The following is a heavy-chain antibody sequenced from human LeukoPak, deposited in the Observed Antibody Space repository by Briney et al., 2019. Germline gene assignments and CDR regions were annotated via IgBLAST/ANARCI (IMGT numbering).Heavy chain of an antibody. CDR3: AKKSLGYGDLN. CDR2: ISGSGGST. CDR1: AFTFSSYA. D-gene: IGHD4-17*01. V-gene: IGHV3-23*01. Sequence: GGSLRLSCAASAFTFSSYAMSWVRQAPGKGLEWVSAISGSGGSTYYADSVKGRFTISRDNSKNTLYLQMNSLRAEDTAVYYCAKKSLGYGDLNWGQGTLVTVSS. J-gene: IGHJ4*02.